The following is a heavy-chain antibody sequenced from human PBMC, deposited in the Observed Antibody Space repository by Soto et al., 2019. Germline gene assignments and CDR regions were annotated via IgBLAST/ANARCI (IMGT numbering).Heavy chain of an antibody. J-gene: IGHJ4*01. CDR3: ANDLSSGRPDY. CDR2: ISGSGGGT. Sequence: PGGYLRLSCAASEETFSSYAMPWVLLALGKELEWVSLISGSGGGTYYADSVKGRFTISRDNSKNTLYRQMNSLRAEDMAVLFYANDLSSGRPDYSGQGSLVTVSA. D-gene: IGHD6-19*01. CDR1: EETFSSYA. V-gene: IGHV3-23*01.